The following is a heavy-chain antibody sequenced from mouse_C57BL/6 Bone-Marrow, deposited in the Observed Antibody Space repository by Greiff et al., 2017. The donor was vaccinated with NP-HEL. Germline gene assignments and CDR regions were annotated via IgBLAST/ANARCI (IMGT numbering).Heavy chain of an antibody. J-gene: IGHJ2*01. CDR3: TTWGTTVVATDY. V-gene: IGHV14-1*01. CDR2: IDPEDGDT. CDR1: GFNIKDYY. D-gene: IGHD1-1*01. Sequence: VHVKQSGAELVRPGASVKLSCTASGFNIKDYYMHWVKQRPEQGLEWIGRIDPEDGDTEYAPKFQGKATMTADTSSNTAYLQLSSLTSEDTAVYYCTTWGTTVVATDYWGQGTTLTVSS.